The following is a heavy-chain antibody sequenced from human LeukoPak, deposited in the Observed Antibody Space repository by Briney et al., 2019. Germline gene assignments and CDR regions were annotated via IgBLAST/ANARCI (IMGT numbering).Heavy chain of an antibody. CDR2: IRYDGSNK. CDR3: XKESIXARRFDY. CDR1: GFTFSSYG. D-gene: IGHD6-6*01. J-gene: IGHJ4*02. Sequence: GGSLRLSCAASGFTFSSYGMHWVRQAPGKGLEWVAFIRYDGSNKYXADSVKGRFTISRDNSKNTLYLLMNSLRAEDTAVYYCXKESIXARRFDYWGQGTLVTVSS. V-gene: IGHV3-30*02.